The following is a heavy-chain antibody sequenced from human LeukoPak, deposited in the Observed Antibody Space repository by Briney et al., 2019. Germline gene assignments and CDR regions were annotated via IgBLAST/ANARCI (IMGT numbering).Heavy chain of an antibody. D-gene: IGHD6-19*01. CDR1: GYSFTSYW. CDR2: IEPSDSYT. Sequence: GESLKISCQGSGYSFTSYWISWVRHMPGEGRGWVGRIEPSDSYTNYSPSFQGHVTISADKAISTAYLQWRRLRASDTAMYYCARRGIAVGGTDYWGQGTLVTVSS. V-gene: IGHV5-10-1*01. J-gene: IGHJ4*02. CDR3: ARRGIAVGGTDY.